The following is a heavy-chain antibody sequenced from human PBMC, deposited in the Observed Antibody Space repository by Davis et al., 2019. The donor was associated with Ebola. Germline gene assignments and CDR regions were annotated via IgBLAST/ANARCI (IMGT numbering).Heavy chain of an antibody. Sequence: GGSLRLSCKVSGYNLISYWIGWVRQMPGKGLEWMGIIYPGDSDTRYRPSFQDQVTISADKSINTAYLQCSSLKASDTAIYYCAGAKYSSSWPDAFDIWGQGTLVTVSS. V-gene: IGHV5-51*01. D-gene: IGHD6-13*01. J-gene: IGHJ3*02. CDR3: AGAKYSSSWPDAFDI. CDR2: IYPGDSDT. CDR1: GYNLISYW.